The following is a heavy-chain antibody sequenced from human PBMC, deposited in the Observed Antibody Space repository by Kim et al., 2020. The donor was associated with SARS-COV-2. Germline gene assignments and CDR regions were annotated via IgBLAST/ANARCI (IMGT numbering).Heavy chain of an antibody. CDR2: INSNRRST. D-gene: IGHD6-13*01. V-gene: IGHV3-64D*09. CDR3: HTLVTSSSIY. J-gene: IGHJ4*02. Sequence: GGSLRLSCSASGFTFSSYAMHWVRQAPGKGLEYVSAINSNRRSTDYADSVKGRVTISSDNAKNTMKLQMRSLRAENTAVAYCHTLVTSSSIYWGQGTLV. CDR1: GFTFSSYA.